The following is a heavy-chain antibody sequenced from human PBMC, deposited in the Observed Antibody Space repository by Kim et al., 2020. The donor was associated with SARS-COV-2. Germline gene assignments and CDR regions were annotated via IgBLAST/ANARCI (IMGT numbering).Heavy chain of an antibody. CDR2: ISSSGSTI. D-gene: IGHD3-22*01. J-gene: IGHJ4*02. Sequence: GGSLRLSCAASGFTFSDYYMSWIRQAPGKGLEWVSYISSSGSTIYYADSVKGRFTISRDNAKNSLYLQMNSLRAEDTAVYYCARVPYYYDSSGYLVDYWGQGTLVTVSS. CDR3: ARVPYYYDSSGYLVDY. CDR1: GFTFSDYY. V-gene: IGHV3-11*01.